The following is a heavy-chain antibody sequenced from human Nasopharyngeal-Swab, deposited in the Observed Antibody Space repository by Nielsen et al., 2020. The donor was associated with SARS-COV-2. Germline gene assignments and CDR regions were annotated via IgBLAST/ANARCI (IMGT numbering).Heavy chain of an antibody. Sequence: SVKVSCKASRGTLTNYAISWVRQAPGQGLEWMGGVIPIFGTPNYAQKFQGRITITADAARTTAYMELSSLTFEDTAVYYCATWGIGYGENAHATFDSWGQGTQVTVSS. V-gene: IGHV1-69*13. CDR1: RGTLTNYA. CDR3: ATWGIGYGENAHATFDS. D-gene: IGHD4-17*01. J-gene: IGHJ4*02. CDR2: VIPIFGTP.